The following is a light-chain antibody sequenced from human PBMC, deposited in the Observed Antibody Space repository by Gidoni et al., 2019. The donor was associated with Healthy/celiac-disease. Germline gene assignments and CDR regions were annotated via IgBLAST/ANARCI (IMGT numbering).Light chain of an antibody. Sequence: SSELTQDPAVSVALGQTVRITCQGNSLRSYYANWYQQKPGQATVLVNYGKNNRPSGIPDRFSGSSSGNTASLTITGAQAEDEADYYCNSRDSSGNHLGVVFGGGTKLTVL. CDR1: SLRSYY. CDR3: NSRDSSGNHLGVV. CDR2: GKN. J-gene: IGLJ2*01. V-gene: IGLV3-19*01.